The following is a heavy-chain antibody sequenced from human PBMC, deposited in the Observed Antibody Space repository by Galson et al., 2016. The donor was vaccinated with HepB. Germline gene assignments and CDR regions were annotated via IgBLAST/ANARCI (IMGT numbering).Heavy chain of an antibody. CDR2: MYFSGST. CDR1: GDSVTNDDYS. Sequence: TLSLTCAVSGDSVTNDDYSWSWIRQPPGKGLEWIGYMYFSGSTYNNPSLNSRVTISVDRSRNQFSLNLISVTAADTAVYYCARNRGTTPLHWFDPWGQGTLVTVSS. CDR3: ARNRGTTPLHWFDP. D-gene: IGHD3-10*01. J-gene: IGHJ5*02. V-gene: IGHV4-30-2*01.